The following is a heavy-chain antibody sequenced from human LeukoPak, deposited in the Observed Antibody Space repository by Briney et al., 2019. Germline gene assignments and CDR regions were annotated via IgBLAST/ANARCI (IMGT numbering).Heavy chain of an antibody. D-gene: IGHD3-22*01. V-gene: IGHV4-34*01. CDR3: ARESPDYYDSSGYSYYFDH. Sequence: SETLSLTCAVYGGSFSGYYWSWIRQPPGKGLEWIGEINHSGSTNYNPSLKSRVTISVDTSKNQFSLKLSSVTAADTAVYYCARESPDYYDSSGYSYYFDHWGQGTLVTVSS. CDR1: GGSFSGYY. CDR2: INHSGST. J-gene: IGHJ4*02.